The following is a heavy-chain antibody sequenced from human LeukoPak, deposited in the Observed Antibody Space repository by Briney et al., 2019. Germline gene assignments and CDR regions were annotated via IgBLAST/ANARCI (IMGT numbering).Heavy chain of an antibody. D-gene: IGHD3-3*01. J-gene: IGHJ4*02. CDR1: LGTFSSYA. V-gene: IGHV1-69*01. CDR2: TIPIFGTA. CDR3: ARVVSGRYYFDY. Sequence: SSVNVSCKASLGTFSSYAISWVRQAPGQGLEWMGWTIPIFGTANYAQKFQGRVTITADESTSTAYMELSGLRSEDTAVYYCARVVSGRYYFDYWGQGTLVTVSS.